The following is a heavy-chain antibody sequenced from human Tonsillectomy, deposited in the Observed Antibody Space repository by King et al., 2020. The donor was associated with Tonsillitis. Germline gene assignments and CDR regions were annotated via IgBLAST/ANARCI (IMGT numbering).Heavy chain of an antibody. CDR3: AKVSGYYSWPGDGSFDI. Sequence: VQLVESGGGVVQPGRSLRLSCAASGFTFSSYVMQWVRQAPGKGLEWVAGISYDGSNKYYEDSVKGRFTVSRDNSKNTLYLQMNSLRAEDTAVYYCAKVSGYYSWPGDGSFDIWGQGTMVTVSS. V-gene: IGHV3-30*18. J-gene: IGHJ3*02. D-gene: IGHD2-2*03. CDR1: GFTFSSYV. CDR2: ISYDGSNK.